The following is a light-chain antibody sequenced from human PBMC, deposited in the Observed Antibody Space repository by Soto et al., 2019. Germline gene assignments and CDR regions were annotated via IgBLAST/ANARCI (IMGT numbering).Light chain of an antibody. CDR1: QSVSSSY. J-gene: IGKJ2*01. CDR3: QQYGSSPPYT. CDR2: GAS. Sequence: DIVLTQSPGTLSLSPGERATLSCRASQSVSSSYLAWYQQKPGQAPRLLIYGASSRATGIPDRFSGSGSGTDFTLTISRLEPEDFAIYYCQQYGSSPPYTFGQGTKLAI. V-gene: IGKV3-20*01.